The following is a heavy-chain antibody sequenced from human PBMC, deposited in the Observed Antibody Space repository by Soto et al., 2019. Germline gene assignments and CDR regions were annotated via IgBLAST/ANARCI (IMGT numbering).Heavy chain of an antibody. D-gene: IGHD5-12*01. CDR2: ISSSSSTI. CDR1: GFTFSSYS. J-gene: IGHJ6*03. V-gene: IGHV3-48*01. CDR3: ARDELDGGYEIYYYYYMDV. Sequence: GGSLRLSCAASGFTFSSYSMNWVRQAPGKGLEWVSYISSSSSTIYYADSVKGRFTISRDNAKNSLYLQMNSLRAEDTAVYYCARDELDGGYEIYYYYYMDVWGKGTTVTVSS.